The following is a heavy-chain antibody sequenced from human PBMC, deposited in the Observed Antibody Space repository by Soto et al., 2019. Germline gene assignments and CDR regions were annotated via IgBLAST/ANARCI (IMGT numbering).Heavy chain of an antibody. J-gene: IGHJ4*02. Sequence: QVQLVQSGAEVKKPGASVKVSCKASGDTFTDYYIHWVRQAPGQGLEWMGTVNPSGGHTTYAQHYLGRRTMARDTSTSTLYMELTSLTSEDTAVYYCARGGLVVVVTAALDYWGQGTLVTVSS. CDR1: GDTFTDYY. CDR2: VNPSGGHT. V-gene: IGHV1-46*01. CDR3: ARGGLVVVVTAALDY. D-gene: IGHD2-21*02.